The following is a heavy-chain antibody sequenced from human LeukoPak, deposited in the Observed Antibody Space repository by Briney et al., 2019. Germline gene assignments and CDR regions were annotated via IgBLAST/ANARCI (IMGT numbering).Heavy chain of an antibody. Sequence: PRGSLRLSCAASGFTFSNYAMSWVRQAPGKGLEWVSAVSGRDTSTYYTDSVKGRFTISRDNSKNTLYLQMNSLSAEDTAIYYCAKWGDYDVLTGYYDSDYWGQGTLVTVSS. J-gene: IGHJ4*02. CDR2: VSGRDTST. D-gene: IGHD3-9*01. V-gene: IGHV3-23*01. CDR1: GFTFSNYA. CDR3: AKWGDYDVLTGYYDSDY.